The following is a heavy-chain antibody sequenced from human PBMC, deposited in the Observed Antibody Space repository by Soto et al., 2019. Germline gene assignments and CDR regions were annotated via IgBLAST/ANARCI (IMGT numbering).Heavy chain of an antibody. J-gene: IGHJ4*02. CDR2: ISSTTNYI. V-gene: IGHV3-21*06. CDR1: GFTFTRYS. Sequence: LRLSCAASGFTFTRYSMNWVRQAPGKGLEWVSSISSTTNYIYYGDSMKGRFTISRDNAKNSLYLEMNSLRAGDTAVYYCARESEDLTSNFDYWGQGTLVTVSS. CDR3: ARESEDLTSNFDY.